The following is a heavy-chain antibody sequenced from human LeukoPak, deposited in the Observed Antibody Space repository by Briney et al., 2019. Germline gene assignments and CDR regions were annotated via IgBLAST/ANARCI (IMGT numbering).Heavy chain of an antibody. J-gene: IGHJ1*01. V-gene: IGHV1-46*01. Sequence: ASVKVSCKASGYTFTSYYMHWVRQAPGPGLEWMGIINPSGGSTSYAQKFQGRVTMTRDTSTSTVYMELSSLRSEDTAVYYCARPWYDSSGYYPVEYFQHWGQGTLVTVSS. CDR2: INPSGGST. CDR1: GYTFTSYY. D-gene: IGHD3-22*01. CDR3: ARPWYDSSGYYPVEYFQH.